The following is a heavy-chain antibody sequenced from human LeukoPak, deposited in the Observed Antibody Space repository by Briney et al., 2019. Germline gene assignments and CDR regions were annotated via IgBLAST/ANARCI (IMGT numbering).Heavy chain of an antibody. D-gene: IGHD3-10*01. CDR1: GYTLTGYY. Sequence: ASVKVSRKASGYTLTGYYMHSVPHASRQGREWMAWINPQRGGTNYAQKFKGRVTMTRDTSISTAYMELSRLRSDDTAVYYCARDFNYDGSGSFPDYWGQGTLVTVSS. V-gene: IGHV1-2*02. CDR2: INPQRGGT. CDR3: ARDFNYDGSGSFPDY. J-gene: IGHJ4*02.